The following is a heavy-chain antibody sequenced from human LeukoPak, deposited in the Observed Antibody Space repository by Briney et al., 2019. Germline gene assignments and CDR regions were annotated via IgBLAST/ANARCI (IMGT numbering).Heavy chain of an antibody. Sequence: SGTLSLTCAVSGGSISSSNWWSWIRQPPGKGLEWIGEIYHSGSTNYNPSLKSRVTITVETSKNQFSLKLSSVTAADTAVYYCARRRILWFGELPKNWFDPWGQGTLVTVSS. CDR2: IYHSGST. CDR3: ARRRILWFGELPKNWFDP. CDR1: GGSISSSNW. V-gene: IGHV4-4*02. D-gene: IGHD3-10*01. J-gene: IGHJ5*02.